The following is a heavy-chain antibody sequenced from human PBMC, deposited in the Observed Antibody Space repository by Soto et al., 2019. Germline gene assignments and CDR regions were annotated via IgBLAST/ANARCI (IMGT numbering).Heavy chain of an antibody. CDR1: GGSVSSGGYY. CDR3: ARDLMGATFYGWFDP. CDR2: IYYSGST. D-gene: IGHD1-26*01. J-gene: IGHJ5*02. Sequence: SETLSLTCTVSGGSVSSGGYYWSWIRQPPGKGLEWIGYIYYSGSTNYNPSLKSRVTISVDTSKNQFSLKLSSVTAADTAVYYCARDLMGATFYGWFDPWGQGTLVTVSS. V-gene: IGHV4-61*08.